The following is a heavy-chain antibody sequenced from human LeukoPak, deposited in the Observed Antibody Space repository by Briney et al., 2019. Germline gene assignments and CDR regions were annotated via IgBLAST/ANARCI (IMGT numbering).Heavy chain of an antibody. D-gene: IGHD3-9*01. CDR2: ITHGGST. V-gene: IGHV4-34*01. J-gene: IGHJ4*02. Sequence: SETLSLTCAVFGGSFSGSYYWSWIRQPPGKGLEWIGQITHGGSTIYNPSFKSRVTISVDTSKNQFSLKLSSVTAADTAVYYCARDFDWFDYWGQGTPVTVSS. CDR3: ARDFDWFDY. CDR1: GGSFSGSYY.